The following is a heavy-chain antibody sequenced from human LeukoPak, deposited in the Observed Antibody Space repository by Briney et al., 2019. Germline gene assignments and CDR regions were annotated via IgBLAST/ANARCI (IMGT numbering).Heavy chain of an antibody. V-gene: IGHV1-69*06. CDR3: ARGSDHWNDEYGSGLFDY. CDR2: IIPIFGTA. J-gene: IGHJ4*02. CDR1: GGTFSSYA. Sequence: ASVKVSCKASGGTFSSYAISWVRQAPGQGLEWMGGIIPIFGTANYAQKFQGRVTITADKSTSTAYTELSSLRSEDTAVYYCARGSDHWNDEYGSGLFDYWGQGTLVTVSS. D-gene: IGHD1-1*01.